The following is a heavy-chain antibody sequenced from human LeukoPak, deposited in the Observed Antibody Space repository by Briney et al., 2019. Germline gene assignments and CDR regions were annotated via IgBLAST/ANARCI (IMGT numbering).Heavy chain of an antibody. CDR3: ARGRGGRLSASNWFDT. D-gene: IGHD2/OR15-2a*01. J-gene: IGHJ5*02. Sequence: SETLSLTCTVSGDSLSSGNYYWTWIRQPAGKGLEWIGRIYTNAETNYNPSLKSRVTILLDTSKNHFSLRLSSVTATDTAIYFCARGRGGRLSASNWFDTWGQGILVTVSS. CDR1: GDSLSSGNYY. CDR2: IYTNAET. V-gene: IGHV4-61*02.